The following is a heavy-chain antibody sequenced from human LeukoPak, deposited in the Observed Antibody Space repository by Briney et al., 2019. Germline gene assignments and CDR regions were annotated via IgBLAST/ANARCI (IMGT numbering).Heavy chain of an antibody. V-gene: IGHV3-30*18. CDR2: ISYDGSNK. D-gene: IGHD3-10*01. CDR3: AKLPTMVRGVTDFDY. J-gene: IGHJ4*02. Sequence: PGGSLRLSCAASGFTFSSYGMHWVRQAPGKGLEWVAVISYDGSNKYYADSVKGRFTISRDNSKNTLYLQMNSLRAEDTAVYYCAKLPTMVRGVTDFDYWGQGTLVTVSS. CDR1: GFTFSSYG.